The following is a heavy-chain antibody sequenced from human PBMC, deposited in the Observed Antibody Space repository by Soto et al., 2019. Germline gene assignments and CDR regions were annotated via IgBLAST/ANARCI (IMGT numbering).Heavy chain of an antibody. D-gene: IGHD3-16*01. Sequence: EVQLVESGGGLVKPGGSLRLSCAASGFTFSSYSMNWVRQAPGKGLEWVSSISSSSSYIYYADSVKGRFTISRDNAKSSLYLQMNSLRAEDTAVYYCARDLVRLGGAFDIWGQGTMVTVSS. CDR2: ISSSSSYI. CDR1: GFTFSSYS. J-gene: IGHJ3*02. CDR3: ARDLVRLGGAFDI. V-gene: IGHV3-21*01.